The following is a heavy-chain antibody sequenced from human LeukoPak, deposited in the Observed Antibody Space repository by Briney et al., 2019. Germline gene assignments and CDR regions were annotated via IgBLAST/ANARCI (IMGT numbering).Heavy chain of an antibody. V-gene: IGHV1-2*02. D-gene: IGHD6-13*01. J-gene: IGHJ4*02. CDR1: GYTFTDYY. CDR3: ARHIEAAVYYFDY. CDR2: INPNSGGT. Sequence: GASVKVSCKASGYTFTDYYLHWVRQAPGQGLEWMGWINPNSGGTIHAQKFKGRVTMTRDTSISTAYMELSRLRSDDSALYYCARHIEAAVYYFDYWGQGALVTVSS.